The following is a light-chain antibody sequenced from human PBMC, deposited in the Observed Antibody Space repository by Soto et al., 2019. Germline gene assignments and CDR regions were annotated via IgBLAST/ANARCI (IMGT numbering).Light chain of an antibody. CDR2: DAS. CDR1: QSVSSY. Sequence: EIVLTQSPATLSLSPGERATLSCRASQSVSSYLAWYQQKPGKAPGLLIYDASNRATGIPARFSGSGSGTDFTLTISSLEPEDFAVYYCQQRSNWPPLFTFGPGTKVDIK. CDR3: QQRSNWPPLFT. J-gene: IGKJ3*01. V-gene: IGKV3-11*01.